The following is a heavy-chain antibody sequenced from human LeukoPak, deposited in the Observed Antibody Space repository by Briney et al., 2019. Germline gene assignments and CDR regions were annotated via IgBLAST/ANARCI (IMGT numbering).Heavy chain of an antibody. CDR3: ARGKYYFDY. CDR2: IYYSGST. CDR1: GGSISSSSYY. V-gene: IGHV4-39*01. Sequence: PSETLSLTCTVSGGSISSSSYYWGWIRQPPGKGLEWIGSIYYSGSTYYNPSLKSRVTISVDTSKNQFSLKLSSVTAADTAVYYCARGKYYFDYWGQGTLVTASS. J-gene: IGHJ4*02.